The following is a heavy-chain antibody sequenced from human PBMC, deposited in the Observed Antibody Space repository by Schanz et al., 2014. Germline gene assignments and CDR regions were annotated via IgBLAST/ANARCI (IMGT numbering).Heavy chain of an antibody. CDR1: GFTFRDYY. Sequence: QVQLVESGGGLVKPGGSLRLSCAASGFTFRDYYMSWIRQAPGKGLEWVSDISSGSSYANYADSVKGRFTISRDNAKNSLYLQMNSLRAGDTAVYYCARDTSYGMDVWGQGTTVTVSS. J-gene: IGHJ6*02. CDR2: ISSGSSYA. CDR3: ARDTSYGMDV. V-gene: IGHV3-11*06.